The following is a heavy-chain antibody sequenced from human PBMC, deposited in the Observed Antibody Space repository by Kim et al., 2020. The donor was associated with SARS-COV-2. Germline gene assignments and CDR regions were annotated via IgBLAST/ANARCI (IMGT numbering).Heavy chain of an antibody. CDR3: ATPQGGDHGGFDY. D-gene: IGHD2-21*02. J-gene: IGHJ4*02. Sequence: GGSLRLSCAASGFTVSSNYMSWVRQAPGKGLEWVSVIYSGGSTYYADSVKGRFTISRDNSKNTLYLQMNSLRAEDTAVYYCATPQGGDHGGFDYWGQGTPVTVSS. V-gene: IGHV3-53*01. CDR2: IYSGGST. CDR1: GFTVSSNY.